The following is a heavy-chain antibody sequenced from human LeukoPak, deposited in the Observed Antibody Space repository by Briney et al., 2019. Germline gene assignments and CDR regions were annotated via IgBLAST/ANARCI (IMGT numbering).Heavy chain of an antibody. J-gene: IGHJ4*02. V-gene: IGHV1-2*02. D-gene: IGHD3-22*01. CDR2: INPNSGGT. Sequence: ASVKVSCKXSGYTFTGYYMHWVRQAPGQGLERMGWINPNSGGTNYAQKFQGRVTMTRDTSISTAYMELSRLRSDDTAVYYCARFGVVVHPYYFDYWGQGTLVTVSS. CDR3: ARFGVVVHPYYFDY. CDR1: GYTFTGYY.